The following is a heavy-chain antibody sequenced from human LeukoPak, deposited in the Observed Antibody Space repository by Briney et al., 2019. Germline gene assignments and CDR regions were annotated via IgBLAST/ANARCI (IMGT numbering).Heavy chain of an antibody. CDR1: GGSISSSSYY. J-gene: IGHJ4*02. D-gene: IGHD1-26*01. CDR2: IYYSGST. CDR3: ARHPIGATPRFYFDY. V-gene: IGHV4-39*01. Sequence: SETLSLTCTVSGGSISSSSYYWGWIRQPPGKGLEWIGSIYYSGSTYYNPSLKSRVTIPVDTSKNQFSLKLSSVTAADTAVYYCARHPIGATPRFYFDYWGQGTLVTVSS.